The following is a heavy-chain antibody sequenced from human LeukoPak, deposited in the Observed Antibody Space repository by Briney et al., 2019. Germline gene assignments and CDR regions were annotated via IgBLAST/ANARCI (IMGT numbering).Heavy chain of an antibody. CDR1: GFTFSSYS. J-gene: IGHJ5*02. CDR3: ARDLARRELYP. D-gene: IGHD1-26*01. V-gene: IGHV3-21*01. CDR2: ISSSSSYI. Sequence: GGSLRLSCAASGFTFSSYSVNWVRQAPGKGLEWVSSISSSSSYIYYADSVKGRFTISRDNAKNSLYLQMNSLRAEDTAVYYCARDLARRELYPWGQGTLVTVSS.